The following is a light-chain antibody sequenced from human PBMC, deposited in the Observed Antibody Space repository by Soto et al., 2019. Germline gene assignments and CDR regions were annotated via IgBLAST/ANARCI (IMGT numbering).Light chain of an antibody. CDR2: EVT. V-gene: IGLV2-14*01. CDR1: SSDVGGYNY. CDR3: SSYTSIITLV. J-gene: IGLJ2*01. Sequence: QSALTQPVSVSGSPGQSITISCTGTSSDVGGYNYVSWYQQHPGKAPKLMIYEVTKRPSGVSNRFSGSKSGNTASLTISGLQAEDESDYYCSSYTSIITLVFGGGTKLTVL.